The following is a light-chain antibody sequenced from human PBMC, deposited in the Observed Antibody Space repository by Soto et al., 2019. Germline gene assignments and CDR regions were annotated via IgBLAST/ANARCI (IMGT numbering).Light chain of an antibody. J-gene: IGKJ2*01. CDR2: LTS. Sequence: DIQMTQSPSSLSASLGDRVTITCRASRSIGNYLNWYQQKPESAPKLLIYLTSSLQSGVPSRFSGSGSGTDFTLTISSLQPEDFATYYCQQSYSTPYSFGQGTKLEIK. CDR3: QQSYSTPYS. CDR1: RSIGNY. V-gene: IGKV1-39*01.